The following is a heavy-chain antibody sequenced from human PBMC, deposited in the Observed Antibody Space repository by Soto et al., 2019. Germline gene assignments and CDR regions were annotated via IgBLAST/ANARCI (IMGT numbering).Heavy chain of an antibody. J-gene: IGHJ3*02. D-gene: IGHD3-10*01. V-gene: IGHV3-23*01. Sequence: GGSLRLSCAASEFTFSSYAMSWVRQAPGKGLEWVSTFSGAGGRTYYADSVKGRFTISRDNSKSTLYLQVNSLRAEDTAVYYCAKHRAYYYGSGSYYDAYDIWGQGTMVTVSS. CDR2: FSGAGGRT. CDR3: AKHRAYYYGSGSYYDAYDI. CDR1: EFTFSSYA.